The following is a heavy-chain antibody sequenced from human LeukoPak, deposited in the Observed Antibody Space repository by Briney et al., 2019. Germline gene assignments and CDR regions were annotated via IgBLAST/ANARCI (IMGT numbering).Heavy chain of an antibody. V-gene: IGHV1-2*06. CDR3: ARGVEDIVVVPAAKTPFDP. D-gene: IGHD2-2*01. Sequence: ASVKVSCKASGYTFTGYYMHWVRQAPGQGLEWMGRINPNSGGTNYAQKFQGRVTMTRDTSISTAYMELSRLRSDDTAVYYCARGVEDIVVVPAAKTPFDPWGQGTLVTVSS. J-gene: IGHJ5*02. CDR1: GYTFTGYY. CDR2: INPNSGGT.